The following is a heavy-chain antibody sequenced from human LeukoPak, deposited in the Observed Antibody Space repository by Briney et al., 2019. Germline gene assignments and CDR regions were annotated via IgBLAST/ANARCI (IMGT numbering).Heavy chain of an antibody. CDR2: ISHSGIT. CDR3: ASFRWAIGFEN. D-gene: IGHD3-22*01. Sequence: PSETLSLTCAVYGGSFSDYYWSCIRQPPGTGLEWIGEISHSGITKYNPSLKSRVTISVDTSKNQFSLKLNSVTAADTAVYYCASFRWAIGFENWGQGTLVTVSS. V-gene: IGHV4-34*01. J-gene: IGHJ4*02. CDR1: GGSFSDYY.